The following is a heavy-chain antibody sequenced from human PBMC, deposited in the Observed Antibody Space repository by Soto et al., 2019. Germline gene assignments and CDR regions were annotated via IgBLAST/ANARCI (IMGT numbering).Heavy chain of an antibody. CDR3: ARDGDDYGSGSYLDY. CDR1: GCSISSSNW. J-gene: IGHJ4*03. Sequence: PXETRSLTCAVSGCSISSSNWWGWVRQPPVKGLEWTGEIYHSGSTNYNQSLKSRVTISVDKSKNQFSLRLSSVTAADTAVYYCARDGDDYGSGSYLDYWGHGSLVTVSS. V-gene: IGHV4-4*02. D-gene: IGHD3-10*01. CDR2: IYHSGST.